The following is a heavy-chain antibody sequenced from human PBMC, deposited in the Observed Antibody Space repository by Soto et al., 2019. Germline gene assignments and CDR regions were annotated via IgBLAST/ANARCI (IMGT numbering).Heavy chain of an antibody. J-gene: IGHJ6*02. CDR3: ASWELTDGMDV. Sequence: QVQLVQSGAEVKKPGSSVKVSCKASGGTFSSYTISWVRQAPGQGLEWMGRIIPILGIANYAQKFQGRVTIPADKSTRTAYMELSSLSSEDTAVYYCASWELTDGMDVWGRGTTVTVSS. CDR1: GGTFSSYT. D-gene: IGHD3-10*01. V-gene: IGHV1-69*02. CDR2: IIPILGIA.